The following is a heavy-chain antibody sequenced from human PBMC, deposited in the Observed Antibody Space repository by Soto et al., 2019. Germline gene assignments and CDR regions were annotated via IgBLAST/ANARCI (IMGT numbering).Heavy chain of an antibody. Sequence: ESGGGLVQPGGSLRLSCAASGFTFSSYAMSWVRQAPGKGLEWVSAISGSGGSTYYADSVKGRFTISRDNSKSTLYLQMNSLRAEDTAVYYCAKDLRDYGDFTDWFDPWGQGTLVTVSS. CDR3: AKDLRDYGDFTDWFDP. D-gene: IGHD4-17*01. V-gene: IGHV3-23*01. CDR2: ISGSGGST. J-gene: IGHJ5*02. CDR1: GFTFSSYA.